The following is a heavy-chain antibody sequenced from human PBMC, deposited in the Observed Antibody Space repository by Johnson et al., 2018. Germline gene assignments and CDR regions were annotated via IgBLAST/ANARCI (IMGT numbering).Heavy chain of an antibody. CDR3: ARGILTGDDDFDI. J-gene: IGHJ3*02. CDR1: GDTFSSYT. V-gene: IGHV1-69*04. Sequence: QVQLVQSGAEVKKPGSSVKVSCKTSGDTFSSYTISWVRQAPGQGLEWLGRIIPILGIANYAQKFQGRVTITADKSTSTAFMELKSLRSEDTAVYYCARGILTGDDDFDIWGKGTMVTVSS. CDR2: IIPILGIA. D-gene: IGHD7-27*01.